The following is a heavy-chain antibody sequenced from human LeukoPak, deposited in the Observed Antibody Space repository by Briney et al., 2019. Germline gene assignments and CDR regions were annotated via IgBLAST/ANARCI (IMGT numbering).Heavy chain of an antibody. D-gene: IGHD2-15*01. Sequence: GGALRLSCAASGFTFSSYSMNCVRHAPGKGLEWVSSISSSSSYIYYAESVKGRFTISRDNAKNSLYLQMNSLRAEDTAVYYCASRYCSGGSCLVYWGQGTLVTVSS. V-gene: IGHV3-21*01. J-gene: IGHJ4*02. CDR3: ASRYCSGGSCLVY. CDR2: ISSSSSYI. CDR1: GFTFSSYS.